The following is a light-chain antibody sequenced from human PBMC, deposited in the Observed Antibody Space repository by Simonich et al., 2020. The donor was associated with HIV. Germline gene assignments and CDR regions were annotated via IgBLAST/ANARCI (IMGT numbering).Light chain of an antibody. J-gene: IGKJ2*01. CDR2: GAS. Sequence: DIVMTQSPATLSVSPGEGVPLSCRASQSVSSSLSWYQHKPGQAPRLLIYGASTRATGIPARFSGSGSGTEFTLTISSMQSEDFAVYYCQQYKSWPYTFGQGTKLEIK. CDR3: QQYKSWPYT. CDR1: QSVSSS. V-gene: IGKV3-15*01.